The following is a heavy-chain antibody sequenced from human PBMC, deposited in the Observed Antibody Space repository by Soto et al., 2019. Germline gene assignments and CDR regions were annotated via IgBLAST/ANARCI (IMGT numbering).Heavy chain of an antibody. J-gene: IGHJ5*02. D-gene: IGHD3-3*01. CDR1: GFTFSSYA. CDR3: AKVENYDFWSGSNWFDP. CDR2: ISGSGGST. Sequence: GGSLRLSCAASGFTFSSYAMSWVRQAPGKGLEWVSAISGSGGSTYYADSVKGRFTISRDNSKNTLYLQMNSLRAEDTAVYYCAKVENYDFWSGSNWFDPWGQGTLVTVSS. V-gene: IGHV3-23*01.